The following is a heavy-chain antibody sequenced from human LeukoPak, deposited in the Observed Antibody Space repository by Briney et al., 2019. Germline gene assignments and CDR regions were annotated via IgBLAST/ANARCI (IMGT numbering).Heavy chain of an antibody. CDR3: ARAAQLGTFDY. V-gene: IGHV1-2*02. CDR1: GYTFTSYD. Sequence: ASVKVSCKASGYTFTSYDINWVRPAPGQELEWMGWINPNSGGTNYAQKFQGRVTMTRDTSISTAYMELSRLRSDDTAVYCCARAAQLGTFDYWGQGTLVTVSS. D-gene: IGHD7-27*01. CDR2: INPNSGGT. J-gene: IGHJ4*02.